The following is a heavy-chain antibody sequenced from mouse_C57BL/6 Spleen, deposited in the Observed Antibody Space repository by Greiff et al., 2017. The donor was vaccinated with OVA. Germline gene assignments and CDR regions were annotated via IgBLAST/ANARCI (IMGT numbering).Heavy chain of an antibody. Sequence: VQLQQSGPELVKPGASVKIPCKASGYTFTDYNMDWVKQSHGKSLEWIGDINPNNGGTIYNQKFKGKATLTVDKSSSTAYMELRSLTSEDTAVYYCARGYYYGSGYGYFDVWGTGTTVTVSS. CDR2: INPNNGGT. V-gene: IGHV1-18*01. CDR3: ARGYYYGSGYGYFDV. J-gene: IGHJ1*03. D-gene: IGHD1-1*01. CDR1: GYTFTDYN.